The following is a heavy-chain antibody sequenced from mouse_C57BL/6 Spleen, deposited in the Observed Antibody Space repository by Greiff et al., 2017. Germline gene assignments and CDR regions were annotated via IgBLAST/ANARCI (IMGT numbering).Heavy chain of an antibody. Sequence: EVKLVESGGGLVKPGGSLKLSCAASGFTFSSYAMSWVRQTPEKRLEWVATISDGGSYTYYPDNVKGRFTISRDNAKNNLYLQMSHLKTEDTAMDYCARDRDYGSSLFDYWGQGTTRTVSS. V-gene: IGHV5-4*01. CDR2: ISDGGSYT. CDR3: ARDRDYGSSLFDY. CDR1: GFTFSSYA. J-gene: IGHJ2*01. D-gene: IGHD1-1*01.